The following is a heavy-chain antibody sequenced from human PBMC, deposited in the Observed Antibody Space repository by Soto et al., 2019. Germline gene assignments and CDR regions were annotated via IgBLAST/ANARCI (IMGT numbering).Heavy chain of an antibody. J-gene: IGHJ5*02. V-gene: IGHV3-23*01. CDR3: AKGLYSSGWYGSCWFDP. D-gene: IGHD6-19*01. CDR1: GFTFSSYA. Sequence: EVQLLESGGGLVQPGGSLRLSCAASGFTFSSYAMSWVRQAPGKGLEWVSAISGSGGSTYYADSVKGRFTISRDNSKNTLYLQMNSLRAEDTAVYYCAKGLYSSGWYGSCWFDPWGQGTLVTVSS. CDR2: ISGSGGST.